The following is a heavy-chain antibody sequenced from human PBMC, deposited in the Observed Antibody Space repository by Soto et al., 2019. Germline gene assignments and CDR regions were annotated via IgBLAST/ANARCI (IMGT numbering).Heavy chain of an antibody. Sequence: GGSLRLSCAASGFTFSSYAMSWVRQAPGKGLEWVSAISGSGGSTYYADSVKGRFTFSRDNSKNTMLLQMNSLRAEDTAVYYCARIGSVSANFDYWGLGTLVTVSS. D-gene: IGHD2-21*01. V-gene: IGHV3-23*01. CDR1: GFTFSSYA. CDR2: ISGSGGST. CDR3: ARIGSVSANFDY. J-gene: IGHJ4*02.